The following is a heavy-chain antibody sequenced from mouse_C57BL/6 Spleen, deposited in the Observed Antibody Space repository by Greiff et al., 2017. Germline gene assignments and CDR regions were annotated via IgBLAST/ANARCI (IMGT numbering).Heavy chain of an antibody. V-gene: IGHV1-82*01. J-gene: IGHJ4*01. CDR2: LYPGDGDT. Sequence: QVQLQQSGPELVQPGASVKISCKASGYAFSSSWMNWVKQRPGKGLEWIGRLYPGDGDTNYTGKFKGKATLTADKSSSTAYMQLSSLTSEDSAVYFCERKGDSSYAMDYWGQGTSVTVSS. CDR3: ERKGDSSYAMDY. CDR1: GYAFSSSW. D-gene: IGHD3-2*01.